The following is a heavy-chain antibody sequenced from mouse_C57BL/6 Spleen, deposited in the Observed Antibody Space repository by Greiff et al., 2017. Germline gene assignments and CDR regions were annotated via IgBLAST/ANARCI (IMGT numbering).Heavy chain of an antibody. CDR1: GFTFSVYG. J-gene: IGHJ2*01. D-gene: IGHD2-2*01. CDR2: ISSGSSTI. Sequence: EVHLVESGGGLVKPGGSLKLSCAASGFTFSVYGMHWVRQAPEKGLEWVAYISSGSSTIYYADTVKGRFTISRDNAKNTLFLQIISLRSEDTDKYDSARESYEGYDETFDDWGQGTTLTVSS. V-gene: IGHV5-17*01. CDR3: ARESYEGYDETFDD.